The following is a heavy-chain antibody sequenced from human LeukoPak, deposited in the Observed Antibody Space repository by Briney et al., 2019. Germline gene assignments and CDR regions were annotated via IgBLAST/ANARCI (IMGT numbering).Heavy chain of an antibody. CDR1: GFTFSGFW. CDR2: INSDGSEG. J-gene: IGHJ5*02. D-gene: IGHD2-15*01. V-gene: IGHV3-7*03. Sequence: GGSLRLSCAVSGFTFSGFWMSWSRQAPGKGLEWVASINSDGSEGYYADVVKGRFTISRDNAKNSLYLQINSLRAEDTAVFYCARGGRGDIVVVESPTPSYNWFGPWGQGTVVTVSS. CDR3: ARGGRGDIVVVESPTPSYNWFGP.